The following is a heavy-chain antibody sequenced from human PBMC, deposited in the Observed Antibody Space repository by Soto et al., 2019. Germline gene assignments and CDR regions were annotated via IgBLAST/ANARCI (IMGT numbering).Heavy chain of an antibody. CDR1: GYTFTSYG. Sequence: QVQLVQSGAEVKKPGASVKVSCKASGYTFTSYGISWVRQAPGQGLEWMGWISAYNGNTNYAQKLQCRVTMTTDTATRTAYMELRSLRSDDTAVYYCARDCTLGGVVTPDWFDPWGQGTLVTVSS. J-gene: IGHJ5*02. CDR3: ARDCTLGGVVTPDWFDP. D-gene: IGHD3-3*01. CDR2: ISAYNGNT. V-gene: IGHV1-18*01.